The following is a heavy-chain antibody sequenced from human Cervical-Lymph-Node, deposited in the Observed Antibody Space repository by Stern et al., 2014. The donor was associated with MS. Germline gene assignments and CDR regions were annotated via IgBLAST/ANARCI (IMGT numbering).Heavy chain of an antibody. V-gene: IGHV3-33*01. J-gene: IGHJ6*02. CDR1: GFTFSSYG. Sequence: VQLEESGGGVVQPGRSLRLSCAASGFTFSSYGMHWVRQAPGKGLEWVAVIWYDGSNKYYADSVKGRFTISRDNSKNTLYLQMNSLRAEDTAVYYCARDVDTANYYYYGMDVWGQGTTVTVSS. CDR3: ARDVDTANYYYYGMDV. CDR2: IWYDGSNK. D-gene: IGHD5-18*01.